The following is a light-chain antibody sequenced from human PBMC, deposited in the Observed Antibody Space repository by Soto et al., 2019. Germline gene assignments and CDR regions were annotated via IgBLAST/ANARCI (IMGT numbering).Light chain of an antibody. V-gene: IGLV2-14*01. CDR2: EVS. CDR3: SAFTSSTTLA. Sequence: QSALTQPASVSGSPGQSITISCTGTSSDIGGYNYVSWYQQHPGKAPKLMIYEVSNRPSGVSNRFFGSKSGNAASLTISGLQAEDEADYYCSAFTSSTTLAFGGGTKLTVL. J-gene: IGLJ3*02. CDR1: SSDIGGYNY.